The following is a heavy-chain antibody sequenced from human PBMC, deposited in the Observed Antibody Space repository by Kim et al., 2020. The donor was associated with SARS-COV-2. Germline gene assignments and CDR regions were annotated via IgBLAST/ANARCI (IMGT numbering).Heavy chain of an antibody. CDR3: ARVRGYCTGGVCYYYYYMDV. CDR2: INHSGST. Sequence: SETLSLTCAVYGGSFSGYYWSWIRQPPGKGLEWIGEINHSGSTNYNPSLKSRVTISVDTSKNQFSLKLSSVTAADTAVYYCARVRGYCTGGVCYYYYYMDVWGKGTTVTVSS. J-gene: IGHJ6*03. D-gene: IGHD2-8*02. V-gene: IGHV4-34*01. CDR1: GGSFSGYY.